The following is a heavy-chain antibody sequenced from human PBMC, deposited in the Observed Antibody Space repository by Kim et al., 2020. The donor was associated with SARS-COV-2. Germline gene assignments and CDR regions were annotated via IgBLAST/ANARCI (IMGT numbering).Heavy chain of an antibody. D-gene: IGHD3-10*01. CDR3: ARGFYGSGSYSDY. V-gene: IGHV4-34*01. CDR1: GGSFSGYY. CDR2: INHSGST. Sequence: SETLSLTCAVYGGSFSGYYWSWIRQPPGKGLEWIGEINHSGSTNYNPSLKSRVTISVDTSKNQFSLKLSSVTAADTAVYYCARGFYGSGSYSDYWGQGTL. J-gene: IGHJ4*02.